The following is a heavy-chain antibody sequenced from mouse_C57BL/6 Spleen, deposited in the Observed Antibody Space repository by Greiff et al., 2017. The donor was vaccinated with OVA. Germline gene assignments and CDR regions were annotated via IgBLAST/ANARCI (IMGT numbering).Heavy chain of an antibody. D-gene: IGHD1-1*01. V-gene: IGHV1-53*01. Sequence: QVQLQQPGAELVMPGASVKLSCKASGYTFTSYWMHWVKQRPGQGLEWIGNINPSNGGTNYNEKFKSKATLTVDKSSSTAYMQLSSLTSEDSAVYYCARSTGSSYFYAMDYWGQGTSVTVSS. CDR2: INPSNGGT. CDR3: ARSTGSSYFYAMDY. CDR1: GYTFTSYW. J-gene: IGHJ4*01.